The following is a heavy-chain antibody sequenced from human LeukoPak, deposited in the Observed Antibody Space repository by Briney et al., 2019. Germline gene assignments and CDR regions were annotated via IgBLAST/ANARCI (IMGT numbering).Heavy chain of an antibody. CDR2: IYPGDSDT. CDR1: GYSFTSYW. J-gene: IGHJ4*02. V-gene: IGHV5-51*01. D-gene: IGHD3-22*01. CDR3: ARHRGKSGYYYCPDY. Sequence: GESLKISCKGSGYSFTSYWIGWVRQMPGKGLEWMGIIYPGDSDTRYSPSFQGQVTISADKSISTAYLQWGSLKASDTAMYYCARHRGKSGYYYCPDYWGQGTLVTVSS.